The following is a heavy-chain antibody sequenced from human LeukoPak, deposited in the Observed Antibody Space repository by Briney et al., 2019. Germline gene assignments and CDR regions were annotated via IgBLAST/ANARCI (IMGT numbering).Heavy chain of an antibody. Sequence: PSETLSLTCTVSGGSISSGDYYWSWIRQAPGRGLEWIGYIHYSGFTDYNPSLKSRVTISEDTPKNQFSLKLSSVTAADTAVYYCARRSMRSYDAYDSSGYRRPRAMEAFDIWGQGTMVTVSS. J-gene: IGHJ3*02. V-gene: IGHV4-30-4*01. CDR1: GGSISSGDYY. CDR2: IHYSGFT. CDR3: ARRSMRSYDAYDSSGYRRPRAMEAFDI. D-gene: IGHD3-22*01.